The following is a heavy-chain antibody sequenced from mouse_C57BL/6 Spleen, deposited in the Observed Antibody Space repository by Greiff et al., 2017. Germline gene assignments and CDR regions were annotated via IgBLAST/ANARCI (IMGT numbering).Heavy chain of an antibody. CDR3: ARREATGSHWYFDV. J-gene: IGHJ1*03. D-gene: IGHD1-1*01. CDR1: GYTFTDYY. V-gene: IGHV1-26*01. CDR2: INPNNGGT. Sequence: EVQLQQSGPELVKPGASVKISCKASGYTFTDYYMNWVKQSHGKSLEWIGDINPNNGGTSYNQKFKGKATLTVDKSSSTAYMELRSLTSEDSAVYYWARREATGSHWYFDVWGTGTTVTVSS.